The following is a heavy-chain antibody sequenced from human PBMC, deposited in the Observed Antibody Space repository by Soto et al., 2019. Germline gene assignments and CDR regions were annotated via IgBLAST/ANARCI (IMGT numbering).Heavy chain of an antibody. D-gene: IGHD3-22*01. CDR3: SRQFDYDTSGYYYAY. V-gene: IGHV1-69*01. CDR2: IIPLFGTA. CDR1: GGTFNKYA. J-gene: IGHJ4*02. Sequence: QVQLVQSGAEVKKPGSSVKVSCKASGGTFNKYAIDWVRQAPGQGLEWMGGIIPLFGTANYAQKFQGRVTITADEAPITAYMELSSLRSDDTAVYYGSRQFDYDTSGYYYAYWGQGTLVTVSS.